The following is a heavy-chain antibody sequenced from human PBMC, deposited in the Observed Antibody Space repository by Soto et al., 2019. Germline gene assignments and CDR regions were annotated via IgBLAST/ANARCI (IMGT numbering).Heavy chain of an antibody. Sequence: ASVKVSCKASGYTFTGYYMHWVRQAPGQGLEWMGWINPNSGGTNYAQKFQGWVTMTRDTSISTAYMELSRLRSDDTAVYFCGRDRVPPANERVYYYYGMDVWGQGTPVTVS. CDR3: GRDRVPPANERVYYYYGMDV. J-gene: IGHJ6*02. V-gene: IGHV1-2*04. D-gene: IGHD2-2*01. CDR1: GYTFTGYY. CDR2: INPNSGGT.